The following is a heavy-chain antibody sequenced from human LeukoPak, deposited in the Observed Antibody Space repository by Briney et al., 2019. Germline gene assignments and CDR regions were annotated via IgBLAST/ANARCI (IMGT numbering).Heavy chain of an antibody. J-gene: IGHJ5*02. CDR1: GYTFTSYY. V-gene: IGHV1-46*01. CDR2: INPSGGST. CDR3: ARDPYYYGSGVPSGWFDP. Sequence: ASVKVSCKASGYTFTSYYMHWVRQAPGQGLEWMGIINPSGGSTSYAQKFQGRVNMTRDMSTSTVYMELSSLRSEDTAVYYCARDPYYYGSGVPSGWFDPWGQGTLVTVSS. D-gene: IGHD3-10*01.